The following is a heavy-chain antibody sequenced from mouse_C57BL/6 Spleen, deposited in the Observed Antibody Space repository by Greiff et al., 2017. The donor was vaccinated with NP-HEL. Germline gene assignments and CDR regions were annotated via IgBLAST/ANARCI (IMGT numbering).Heavy chain of an antibody. Sequence: QVQLKESGAELARPGASVKLSCKASGYTFTSYGISWVKQRTGQGLEWIGEIYPRSGNTYYNEKFKGKATLTADKSSSTAYMELRSLTSEDSAVYFCGGRGSPYAMDYWGQGTSVTVSS. CDR3: GGRGSPYAMDY. V-gene: IGHV1-81*01. CDR1: GYTFTSYG. J-gene: IGHJ4*01. CDR2: IYPRSGNT. D-gene: IGHD1-1*02.